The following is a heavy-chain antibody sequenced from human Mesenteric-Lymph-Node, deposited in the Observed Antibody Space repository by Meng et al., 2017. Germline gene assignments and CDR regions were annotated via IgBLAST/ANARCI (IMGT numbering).Heavy chain of an antibody. CDR1: GGTFSSYA. J-gene: IGHJ4*02. CDR2: IIPIFGTA. V-gene: IGHV1-69*06. CDR3: ARDPHYYDSRGYRPYYFDY. Sequence: SVKVSCKASGGTFSSYAISWVRQAPGQGLEWMGGIIPIFGTANYAQKFQGRVTITADKSTSTAYMELSSLRSEDTAVYYCARDPHYYDSRGYRPYYFDYWGQGALVTVSS. D-gene: IGHD3-22*01.